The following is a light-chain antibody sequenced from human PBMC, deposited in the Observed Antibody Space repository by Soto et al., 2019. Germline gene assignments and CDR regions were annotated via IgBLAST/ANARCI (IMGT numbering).Light chain of an antibody. V-gene: IGKV1-9*01. CDR3: QQLNSYPSYT. CDR1: QGISSY. Sequence: DIQLTQSPSFLSASVGDRVTITCRASQGISSYLAWYQQKPGKAPKLLIYAASTLQSGVPSRFSGSGSGTEFTLTISSLQPEDFATYYYQQLNSYPSYTFGQGNKLEIK. J-gene: IGKJ2*01. CDR2: AAS.